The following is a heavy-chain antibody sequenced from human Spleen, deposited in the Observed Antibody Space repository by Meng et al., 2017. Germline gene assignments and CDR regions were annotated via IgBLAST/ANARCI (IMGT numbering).Heavy chain of an antibody. CDR3: AREAYDSSGYYFSRYFDL. V-gene: IGHV1-18*01. CDR2: ISAYNGNT. CDR1: GYTFTSYG. Sequence: QVQLGQSGAGVKKPGASVKGSCKASGYTFTSYGISWVRQAPGQGLEWMGWISAYNGNTNYAQKLQGRVTMTTDTSTSTAYMELRSLRSDDTAVYYCAREAYDSSGYYFSRYFDLWGRGTLVTVSS. D-gene: IGHD3-22*01. J-gene: IGHJ2*01.